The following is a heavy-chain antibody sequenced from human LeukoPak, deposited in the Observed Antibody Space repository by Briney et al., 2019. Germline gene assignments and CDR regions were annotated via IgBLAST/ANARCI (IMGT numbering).Heavy chain of an antibody. V-gene: IGHV4-4*02. CDR3: ARHNGGGVGSYVAPGPPDYFDY. Sequence: SETLSLTCAVSGGSISSSNWWSWVRQPPGKGLEWIGEIYHSGSTNYNPSLKSRVTISVDKSKNQFSLKLSSVTAADTAVYYCARHNGGGVGSYVAPGPPDYFDYWGQGTLVTVSS. J-gene: IGHJ4*02. CDR2: IYHSGST. D-gene: IGHD1-26*01. CDR1: GGSISSSNW.